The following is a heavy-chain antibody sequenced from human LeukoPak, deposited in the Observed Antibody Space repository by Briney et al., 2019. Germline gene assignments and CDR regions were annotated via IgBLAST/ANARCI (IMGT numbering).Heavy chain of an antibody. CDR3: ARGFVASFDY. V-gene: IGHV4-34*01. CDR1: GGSFSGYY. Sequence: SETLSLTCAVYGGSFSGYYWSWIRQPPGKGLEWIGEINHSGSTNYNPSLKSRVTISVDTSKNQFPLKLSSVTAADTAVYYCARGFVASFDYWGQGTLVTVSS. J-gene: IGHJ4*02. D-gene: IGHD2-15*01. CDR2: INHSGST.